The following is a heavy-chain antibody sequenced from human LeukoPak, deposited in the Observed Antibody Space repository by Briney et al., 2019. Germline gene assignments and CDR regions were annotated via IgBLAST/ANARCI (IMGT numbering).Heavy chain of an antibody. CDR1: GFTFSNDW. CDR2: ITASSTAI. D-gene: IGHD3-9*01. V-gene: IGHV3-21*01. Sequence: GGSLRLSCAASGFTFSNDWMSWVRQAPGKGLEWVSSITASSTAIYSADSVKGRFTISRDNAKNFLYLQMNSLRAEDTAVYYCARTYYDILTGYNPYFDYWGQGILVTVSS. J-gene: IGHJ4*02. CDR3: ARTYYDILTGYNPYFDY.